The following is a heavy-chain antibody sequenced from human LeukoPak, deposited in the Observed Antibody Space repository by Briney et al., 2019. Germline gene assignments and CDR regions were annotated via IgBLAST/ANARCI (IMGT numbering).Heavy chain of an antibody. CDR1: GYTFTSYY. CDR3: ARDLLEVSPPA. CDR2: INPSGGST. V-gene: IGHV1-46*01. J-gene: IGHJ4*02. D-gene: IGHD2-2*01. Sequence: ASVNVSFKASGYTFTSYYMHWVRQAPGQGLEWMGIINPSGGSTSYAQKFQGRVTMTRDTSTSTVYMELSSLRSEDTAVYYCARDLLEVSPPAWGQGTLVTVSS.